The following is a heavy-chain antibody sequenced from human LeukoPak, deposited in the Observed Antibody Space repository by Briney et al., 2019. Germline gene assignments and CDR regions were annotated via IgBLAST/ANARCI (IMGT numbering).Heavy chain of an antibody. V-gene: IGHV6-1*01. Sequence: LQTLSLTCAISGDSVSSNSAAWSWIRQSPSRGLEWLGRTYYRSKWYNDYAVSVRGRITINPDTSKNQFSLHLNSVTPEDTAVYYCARGSHDSTWYWGQGTLVTVSS. CDR2: TYYRSKWYN. CDR1: GDSVSSNSAA. CDR3: ARGSHDSTWY. J-gene: IGHJ4*02. D-gene: IGHD3-22*01.